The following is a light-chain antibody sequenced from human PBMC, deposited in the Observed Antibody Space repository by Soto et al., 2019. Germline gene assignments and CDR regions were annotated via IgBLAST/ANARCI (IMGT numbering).Light chain of an antibody. J-gene: IGKJ4*01. V-gene: IGKV1-9*01. CDR3: QQLNSYPLT. Sequence: DIQLTQSPSFPSASVGDRVTFTCRASQVISNFLAWYQQKPGEAPKLLIYAASTLQSGVPSGFSGSGSETEFTLTISSLQPEDSATYYCQQLNSYPLTFGEGTKVEIK. CDR1: QVISNF. CDR2: AAS.